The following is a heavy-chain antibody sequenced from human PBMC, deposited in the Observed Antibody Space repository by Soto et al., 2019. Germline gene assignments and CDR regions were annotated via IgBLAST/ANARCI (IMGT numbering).Heavy chain of an antibody. J-gene: IGHJ3*02. Sequence: GGSLRLSCAASGFTFSSYEMNWVRQAPGKGLEWVSYISSSGSTIYYADSVKGRFTISRGNAKNSLYLQMNSLRAEDTAVYYCAREAWELPREDAFDIWGQGTMVTVSS. CDR2: ISSSGSTI. V-gene: IGHV3-48*03. CDR1: GFTFSSYE. D-gene: IGHD1-26*01. CDR3: AREAWELPREDAFDI.